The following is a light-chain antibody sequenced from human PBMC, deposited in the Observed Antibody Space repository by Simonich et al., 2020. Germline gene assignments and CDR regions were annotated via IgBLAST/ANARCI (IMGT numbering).Light chain of an antibody. J-gene: IGKJ2*01. Sequence: IQLTQSPSFLSASVGDRVTITCRAGQGISSYLAWYQQKPGKDPKLLIYAASTLQSGVPSRFSRSGSGTEFTLTISSLQPEDFATYYCQQLNSYPPYTFGQGTKLEIK. CDR1: QGISSY. V-gene: IGKV1-9*01. CDR3: QQLNSYPPYT. CDR2: AAS.